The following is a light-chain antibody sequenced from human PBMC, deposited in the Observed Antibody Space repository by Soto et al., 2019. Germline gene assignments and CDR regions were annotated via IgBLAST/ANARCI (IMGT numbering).Light chain of an antibody. CDR3: QSYDSSLSGYVV. Sequence: QSVLTQPPSVSGAPGQRVTTSCTGSSSNIGAGYDVHWYQQLPGTAPKLLIYGNSNRPSGVPDRFSGSKSGTSASLAITGLQAEDEAHYYCQSYDSSLSGYVVFGGGTKLTVL. V-gene: IGLV1-40*01. CDR2: GNS. CDR1: SSNIGAGYD. J-gene: IGLJ2*01.